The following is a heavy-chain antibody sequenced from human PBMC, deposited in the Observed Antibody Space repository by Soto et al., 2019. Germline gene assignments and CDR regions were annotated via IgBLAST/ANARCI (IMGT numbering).Heavy chain of an antibody. J-gene: IGHJ6*02. V-gene: IGHV3-23*01. CDR2: ISGSGGST. CDR3: AKGGKGIAAYGMDV. Sequence: EVQLLESGGGLVQPGGSLRLSCAASGFTFSSYGMSWVRQAPGKGLEWVSAISGSGGSTYYADSVKGRFSISRDNXXNTVYLQMNGLRADDSAVYFCAKGGKGIAAYGMDVWGQGTTVTVSS. D-gene: IGHD6-13*01. CDR1: GFTFSSYG.